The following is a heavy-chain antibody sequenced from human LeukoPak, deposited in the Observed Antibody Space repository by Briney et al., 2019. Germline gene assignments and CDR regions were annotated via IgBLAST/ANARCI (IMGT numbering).Heavy chain of an antibody. J-gene: IGHJ5*02. V-gene: IGHV6-1*01. Sequence: SQTLSLACAISGNSVSSNSVTWNWIRQSPSRGLEWLGRTYYRSTWYNDYAVSVRGRITVNPDTSKNQFSLHLNSVTPEDTAVYYCARRLTQYDCFDPWGQGILVTVSS. D-gene: IGHD2-2*01. CDR1: GNSVSSNSVT. CDR3: ARRLTQYDCFDP. CDR2: TYYRSTWYN.